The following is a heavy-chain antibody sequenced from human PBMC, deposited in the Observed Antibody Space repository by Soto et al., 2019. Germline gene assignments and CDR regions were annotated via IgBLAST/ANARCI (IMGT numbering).Heavy chain of an antibody. Sequence: SETLSLTCTVSGGSTSSVGYYWSWIRQHPGKGLEWIGYIYYSGTTYYNPSLKSRLTISLDMSKSQFSLKLSSVTAADTAVYYCARSYDPVPGSLDVWGQGATVTVSS. D-gene: IGHD3-3*01. CDR2: IYYSGTT. J-gene: IGHJ6*02. V-gene: IGHV4-31*03. CDR3: ARSYDPVPGSLDV. CDR1: GGSTSSVGYY.